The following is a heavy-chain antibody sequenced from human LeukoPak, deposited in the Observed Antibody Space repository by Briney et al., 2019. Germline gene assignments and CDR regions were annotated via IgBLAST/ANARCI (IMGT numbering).Heavy chain of an antibody. D-gene: IGHD2-15*01. V-gene: IGHV6-1*01. J-gene: IGHJ4*02. Sequence: SQTLSLTYAISGDSVSSNSAAWNWLRQSPSRGLEWLGSTYYRSKWYNDYAVSGKSRITINPDTSKNQFSLQLNSVTPEDTAVYYCARLHSGGRDFDCWGQGTLVTVSS. CDR1: GDSVSSNSAA. CDR2: TYYRSKWYN. CDR3: ARLHSGGRDFDC.